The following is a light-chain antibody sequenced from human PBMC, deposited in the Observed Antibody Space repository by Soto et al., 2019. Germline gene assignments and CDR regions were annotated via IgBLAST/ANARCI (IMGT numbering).Light chain of an antibody. Sequence: EIVLTQSPATLSLSPWERAALSCRASQSLSSYFAWYQQTPGQAPRLLIYDASYRATGIPARFSGSGSGTEFTLTISSLQSEDFAVYYCQQYNNWPLTFGQGTRLEIK. V-gene: IGKV3-11*01. CDR2: DAS. J-gene: IGKJ5*01. CDR3: QQYNNWPLT. CDR1: QSLSSY.